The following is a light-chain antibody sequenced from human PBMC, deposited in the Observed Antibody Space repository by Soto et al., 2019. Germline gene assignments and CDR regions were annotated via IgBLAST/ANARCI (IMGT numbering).Light chain of an antibody. CDR2: GAS. V-gene: IGKV3-15*01. CDR3: QQYNNWPWT. Sequence: EIVMAPSTNTLSLSPGERATLSCRASQSVSSNLAWYQQKPGQAPRLLIYGASTRATGIPARFSGSGSGTEFTLTISSLQSEDFAVYYCQQYNNWPWTFGQGTKVDIK. J-gene: IGKJ1*01. CDR1: QSVSSN.